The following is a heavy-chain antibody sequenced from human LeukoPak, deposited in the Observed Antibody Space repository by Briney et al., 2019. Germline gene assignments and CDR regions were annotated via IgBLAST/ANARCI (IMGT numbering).Heavy chain of an antibody. J-gene: IGHJ6*02. Sequence: GGSLRLSCAASGFTFSSYAMSWVRQAPGKGLEWVSAISGSGGSTYYADSVKGRFTISRDNSKNTLYLQMNSLRAEDTAVYYCARAGGRYQLLTYYHYGMDVWGQGTTVTVSS. CDR2: ISGSGGST. CDR3: ARAGGRYQLLTYYHYGMDV. V-gene: IGHV3-23*01. CDR1: GFTFSSYA. D-gene: IGHD2-2*01.